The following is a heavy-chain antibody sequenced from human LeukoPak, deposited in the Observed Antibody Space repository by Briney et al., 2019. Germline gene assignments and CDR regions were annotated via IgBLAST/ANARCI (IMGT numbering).Heavy chain of an antibody. D-gene: IGHD3-22*01. J-gene: IGHJ3*02. V-gene: IGHV3-7*01. CDR1: GFTFSSYW. CDR3: TRDRNYYDSSGYYDAFDI. Sequence: GGSLRLSCAASGFTFSSYWMIWVRQAPGKGLEWVANIKEDGSKIYYVDSVKGRFTISRDNAKNSLYLQMNSLRAEDTAVYFCTRDRNYYDSSGYYDAFDIWGQGTMVTV. CDR2: IKEDGSKI.